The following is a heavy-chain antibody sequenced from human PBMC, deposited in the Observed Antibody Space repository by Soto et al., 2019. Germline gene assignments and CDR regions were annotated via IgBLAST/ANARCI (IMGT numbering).Heavy chain of an antibody. CDR3: ARGVSAGVDY. CDR1: GYSFTSPD. CDR2: MQPSTGRT. D-gene: IGHD1-26*01. J-gene: IGHJ4*02. Sequence: QVQLVQSGAEVREPGASVKVSCKASGYSFTSPDINWVRQTAGQGLEWMGWMQPSTGRTGYAQKFQGRVTMTRDTSINTAYMELTTLTSDDTAFYYCARGVSAGVDYWGQGTLVTVSS. V-gene: IGHV1-8*01.